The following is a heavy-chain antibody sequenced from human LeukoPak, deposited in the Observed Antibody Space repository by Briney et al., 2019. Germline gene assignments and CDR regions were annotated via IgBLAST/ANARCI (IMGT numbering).Heavy chain of an antibody. V-gene: IGHV3-7*01. J-gene: IGHJ4*02. CDR1: GFPFSIYW. CDR3: ARDPKGLDY. Sequence: GGSLTLSCAASGFPFSIYWMSWVRQAPGKGLEWVANIKQDGSEKYYVDSVKGRFTISRDNAKNSLYLQMNSLRAEDTAVYYCARDPKGLDYWGQGTLVTVSS. CDR2: IKQDGSEK.